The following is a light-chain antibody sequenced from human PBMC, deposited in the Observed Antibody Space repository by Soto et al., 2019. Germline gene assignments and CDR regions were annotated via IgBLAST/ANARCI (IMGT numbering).Light chain of an antibody. Sequence: QSVLTQPPSVSGTPGQRVTISCSGSSSNIGGNTVNWYQQFPGTAPKLLIHTNNQRPSGVPDRFSGSKSGTSASLAISGLQSEDEADYYCASWDLSLNGLYVFGTGTKVTVL. CDR3: ASWDLSLNGLYV. CDR1: SSNIGGNT. J-gene: IGLJ1*01. V-gene: IGLV1-44*01. CDR2: TNN.